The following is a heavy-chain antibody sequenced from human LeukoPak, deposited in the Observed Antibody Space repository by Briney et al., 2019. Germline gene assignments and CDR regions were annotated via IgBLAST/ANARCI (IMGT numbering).Heavy chain of an antibody. V-gene: IGHV3-21*01. CDR3: ARGVVDYGDPDDAFDI. J-gene: IGHJ3*02. Sequence: PGGSLRLSCAASGFTFSSYSMNWVRQAPGKGLEWVSSISSSSSYIYYADSVKGRFTISRDNAKNSLYLQMNSLRAEDTAVYYCARGVVDYGDPDDAFDIWGQGIMVTVSS. D-gene: IGHD4-17*01. CDR1: GFTFSSYS. CDR2: ISSSSSYI.